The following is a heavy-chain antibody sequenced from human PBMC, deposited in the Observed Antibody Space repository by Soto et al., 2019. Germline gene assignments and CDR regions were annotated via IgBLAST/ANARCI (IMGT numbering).Heavy chain of an antibody. CDR3: AKETFGVGWTFDF. CDR1: GFNFGDYT. J-gene: IGHJ4*02. Sequence: GGSLRLSCAASGFNFGDYTMTWVRQAPGEGLVWISTISGGGGNSYYADVVKGRFTITRDNSKNTLYLQMNSLKGEDTALYFCAKETFGVGWTFDFWGQGTLVTVSS. V-gene: IGHV3-23*01. D-gene: IGHD6-19*01. CDR2: ISGGGGNS.